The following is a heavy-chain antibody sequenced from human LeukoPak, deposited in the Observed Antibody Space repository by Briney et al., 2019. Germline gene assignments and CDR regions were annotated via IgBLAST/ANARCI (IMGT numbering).Heavy chain of an antibody. D-gene: IGHD6-13*01. V-gene: IGHV4-31*03. Sequence: SQTLSLTCTVSGGSISRGGYCWSWIRQHPGKGLEWFGYIYYSGSTYYNPSLKSRVTITVDTSKNQFYLKLSSVTAADTTAYYCARGGAAALFMDVWGKGTTVTVSS. CDR3: ARGGAAALFMDV. CDR1: GGSISRGGYC. J-gene: IGHJ6*03. CDR2: IYYSGST.